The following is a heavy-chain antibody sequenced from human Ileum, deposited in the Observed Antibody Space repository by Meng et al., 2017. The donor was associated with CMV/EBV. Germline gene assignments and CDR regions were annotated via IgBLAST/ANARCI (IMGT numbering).Heavy chain of an antibody. D-gene: IGHD3-3*01. V-gene: IGHV3-74*01. CDR2: INPDGTTT. Sequence: SLKFSCAASYSTSDIYWKHWVRQAPGTGLVWVSRINPDGTTTNYADSVKGRFTISRDNAKNTLYLQMSGLRVEDTAVYYCARDWSGYIDDWGQGALVTVSS. J-gene: IGHJ4*02. CDR1: YSTSDIYW. CDR3: ARDWSGYIDD.